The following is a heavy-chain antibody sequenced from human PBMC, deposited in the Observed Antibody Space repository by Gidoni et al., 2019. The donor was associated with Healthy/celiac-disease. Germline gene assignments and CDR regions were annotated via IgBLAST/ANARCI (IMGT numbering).Heavy chain of an antibody. Sequence: QVQLQESGPGLVKPSVTLSLTCAVSGGSIRSSNWWSWVRQPPGKGLEWIGEIYHSGSTNYNPSLKSRVTISVDKSKNQFSLKLSSVTAADTAVYYCARDPLVGATDSNFDYWGQGTLVTVSS. CDR2: IYHSGST. D-gene: IGHD1-26*01. V-gene: IGHV4-4*02. J-gene: IGHJ4*02. CDR1: GGSIRSSNW. CDR3: ARDPLVGATDSNFDY.